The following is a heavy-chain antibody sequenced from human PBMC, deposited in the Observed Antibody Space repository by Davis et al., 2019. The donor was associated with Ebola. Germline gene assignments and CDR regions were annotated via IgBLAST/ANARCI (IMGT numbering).Heavy chain of an antibody. Sequence: GESLKISCAASGFSLSNFWMNWVRRPPGKGLVWVSHISPDGSDTKYVDSVKGRFTVSRDNANNTLYLQMHSLRAEDTAMYYCVRDGAGTTPYEHWGRGTLVTVSS. CDR1: GFSLSNFW. CDR3: VRDGAGTTPYEH. CDR2: ISPDGSDT. D-gene: IGHD3-10*01. V-gene: IGHV3-74*03. J-gene: IGHJ4*02.